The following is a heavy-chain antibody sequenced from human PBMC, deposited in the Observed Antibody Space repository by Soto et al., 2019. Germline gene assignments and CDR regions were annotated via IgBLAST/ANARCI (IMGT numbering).Heavy chain of an antibody. D-gene: IGHD7-27*01. CDR3: ATDLNWEHY. V-gene: IGHV3-7*04. CDR1: GFTFGTYW. CDR2: IKPDGSER. Sequence: EVQLVESGGGLVQPGGSLRLSCEASGFTFGTYWMTWVRQPPGKGLECVADIKPDGSERYYVDSVEGRFTISRDNAKNSLYLHMNSLRAEDTAVYYCATDLNWEHYWGQGTLVTVSS. J-gene: IGHJ4*02.